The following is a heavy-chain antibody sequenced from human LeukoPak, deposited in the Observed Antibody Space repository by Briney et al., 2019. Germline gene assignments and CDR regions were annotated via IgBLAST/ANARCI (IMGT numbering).Heavy chain of an antibody. Sequence: PSETLSLTCAVYGGSFSGYYWSWIRQPPGKGLEWIGEINHSGSTNYNPSLRSRVTISVDTSKNQFSLKLSSVTAADTAVYYCARERRYYCDSSGYYYFAFDIWGQGTMVIVSS. CDR1: GGSFSGYY. CDR2: INHSGST. D-gene: IGHD3-22*01. CDR3: ARERRYYCDSSGYYYFAFDI. V-gene: IGHV4-34*01. J-gene: IGHJ3*02.